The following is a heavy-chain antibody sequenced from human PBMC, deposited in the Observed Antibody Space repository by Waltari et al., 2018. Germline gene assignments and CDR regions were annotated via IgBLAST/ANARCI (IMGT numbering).Heavy chain of an antibody. J-gene: IGHJ4*02. CDR3: ARRPSLGRWLPD. Sequence: QVQLQESGPGLVKPSETLSLTCAVSGGSFSSYWWTWIRQPPGKGLEWIGEINGNSGTTNYNPSLNSRVTISKDASKNQFSLNMRSVTAADTAVYYCARRPSLGRWLPDWGQGVLVTVSS. D-gene: IGHD6-19*01. V-gene: IGHV4-59*12. CDR2: INGNSGTT. CDR1: GGSFSSYW.